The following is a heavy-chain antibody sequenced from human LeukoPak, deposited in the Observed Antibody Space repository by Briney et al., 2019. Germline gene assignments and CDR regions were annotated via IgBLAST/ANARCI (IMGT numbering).Heavy chain of an antibody. CDR1: GFTFSSYG. V-gene: IGHV3-33*06. CDR2: IWYDGTSK. Sequence: PGRSLRLSCAASGFTFSSYGMNWVRQAPGKGLEWVAVIWYDGTSKYYADSVKGRFTISRDNSKNTLFLQMSSLRAEDTAVYYCAKGYGYFDYWGQGTLVTVSS. J-gene: IGHJ4*02. D-gene: IGHD4-17*01. CDR3: AKGYGYFDY.